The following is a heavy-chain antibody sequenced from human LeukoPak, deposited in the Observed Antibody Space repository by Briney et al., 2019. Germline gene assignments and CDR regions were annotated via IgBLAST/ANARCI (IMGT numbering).Heavy chain of an antibody. CDR2: VRQDGSEK. CDR1: GFTFNNYW. V-gene: IGHV3-7*01. J-gene: IGHJ3*02. CDR3: ARNQKGASDAFDI. Sequence: GGSLRLSCAASGFTFNNYWMSWVRQTPGKGLEWVAYVRQDGSEKRYVDSVKGRFSISRDNGNNSLYLQMNSLRVEDTAVYYCARNQKGASDAFDIWGLGALVTVSS.